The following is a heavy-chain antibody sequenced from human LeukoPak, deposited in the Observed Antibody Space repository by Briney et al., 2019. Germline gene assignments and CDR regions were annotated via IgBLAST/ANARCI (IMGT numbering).Heavy chain of an antibody. V-gene: IGHV3-53*01. J-gene: IGHJ4*02. Sequence: GGSLRLSCAASGFTVSSNYMSWVRQAPGKGLEWVSVIYSGGSTYYADSVKGRFTISRDNSKNTLYLQINSLRAEDTAVYYCAKLNYGPFDYWGQGTLVTVSS. D-gene: IGHD3-10*01. CDR1: GFTVSSNY. CDR2: IYSGGST. CDR3: AKLNYGPFDY.